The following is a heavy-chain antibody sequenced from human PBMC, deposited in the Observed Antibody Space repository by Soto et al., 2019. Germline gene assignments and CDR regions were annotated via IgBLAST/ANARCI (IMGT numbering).Heavy chain of an antibody. CDR3: AKGVPGIAVAGTGYFQH. D-gene: IGHD6-19*01. CDR1: GFTFSSYA. J-gene: IGHJ1*01. Sequence: EVQLLESGGGLVQPGGSLRLSCAASGFTFSSYAMSWVRQAPGKGLEWVSGISGSGDSTYYADSVKGRFTISRDNSKNTLYLQMNSPRAEDTAVYYCAKGVPGIAVAGTGYFQHWVQGTLVTVSS. CDR2: ISGSGDST. V-gene: IGHV3-23*01.